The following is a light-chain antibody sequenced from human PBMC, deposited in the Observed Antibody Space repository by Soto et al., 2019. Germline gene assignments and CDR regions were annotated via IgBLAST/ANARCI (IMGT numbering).Light chain of an antibody. Sequence: SQMTQSPSSLSASVGDSVTITCRASQSINSYLNWYQQKPGQAPKLLIYAASYLQSGVPSRFSGSRSGTDFTLTISRLQPEDFATYYCQQSDSPSWTFGQGTNVEIK. CDR2: AAS. J-gene: IGKJ1*01. V-gene: IGKV1-39*01. CDR3: QQSDSPSWT. CDR1: QSINSY.